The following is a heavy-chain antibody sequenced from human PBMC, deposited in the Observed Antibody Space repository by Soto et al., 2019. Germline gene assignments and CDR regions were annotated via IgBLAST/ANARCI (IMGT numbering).Heavy chain of an antibody. Sequence: RRLSCAASGFTLNTYGMYWVRQAPGKGLEWVAVSWYDGTNKDYADSVKGRFTIYRDNSKNTLYLQMNSLRVEDAAVYYCARSTRAHSSGSHFDYWGQGTLVTVSS. CDR3: ARSTRAHSSGSHFDY. J-gene: IGHJ4*02. V-gene: IGHV3-33*07. CDR1: GFTLNTYG. CDR2: SWYDGTNK. D-gene: IGHD5-18*01.